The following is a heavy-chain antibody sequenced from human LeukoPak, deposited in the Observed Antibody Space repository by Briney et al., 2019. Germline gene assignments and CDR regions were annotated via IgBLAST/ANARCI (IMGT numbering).Heavy chain of an antibody. J-gene: IGHJ5*02. Sequence: PGGSLRLSCAASGFTFSSYWMTCVRQAPGKGLEWVANIKEDGSEKYYVDSVKGRFTISRDNANNSLYLQMNSLRAEDTAVYYCARASYSSNWYWFDPWGQGTLVTVSS. CDR2: IKEDGSEK. CDR1: GFTFSSYW. D-gene: IGHD6-13*01. V-gene: IGHV3-7*04. CDR3: ARASYSSNWYWFDP.